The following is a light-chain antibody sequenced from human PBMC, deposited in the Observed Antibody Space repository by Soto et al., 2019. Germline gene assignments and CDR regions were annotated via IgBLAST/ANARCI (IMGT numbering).Light chain of an antibody. J-gene: IGKJ1*01. CDR1: QSILYSSNNKNY. CDR2: CAS. CDR3: QQYYTTPWT. Sequence: DIVMTQSPDSLAVSLGERATTNCKSSQSILYSSNNKNYLPWYQQKPGHPPKLLIYCASTRESGVPDRFSGSGSGTDFTLTISSLQAEDVAVYYCQQYYTTPWTFGQGTKVEIK. V-gene: IGKV4-1*01.